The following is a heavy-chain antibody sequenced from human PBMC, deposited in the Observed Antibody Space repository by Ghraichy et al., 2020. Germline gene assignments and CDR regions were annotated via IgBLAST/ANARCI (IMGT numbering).Heavy chain of an antibody. CDR3: TREANYDRIWGSNYYYYHGMDV. J-gene: IGHJ6*02. CDR1: GFTFSSFW. Sequence: PGGSLRLSCAASGFTFSSFWMHWVRQAPGKGLVWVSRIKSDGSRTSYADSVKGRFTISRDNAKNTLYLQMNSLRVEDTAVYYCTREANYDRIWGSNYYYYHGMDVWGQGTTVTVSS. V-gene: IGHV3-74*01. CDR2: IKSDGSRT. D-gene: IGHD3-16*01.